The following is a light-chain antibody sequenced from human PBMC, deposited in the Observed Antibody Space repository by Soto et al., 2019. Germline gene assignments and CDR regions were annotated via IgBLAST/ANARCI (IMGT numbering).Light chain of an antibody. CDR3: ATWDDSLNSRGV. V-gene: IGLV1-44*01. CDR1: RSNIGNNA. CDR2: NNN. Sequence: QSVLTQTPSASGTPGQTVTISCSGSRSNIGNNAVSWYQQFSGTAPKLLIYNNNQRPSGVPDRFSGSKSGTSASLAIRGLQSEDEADYYCATWDDSLNSRGVFGGGTKLTVL. J-gene: IGLJ3*02.